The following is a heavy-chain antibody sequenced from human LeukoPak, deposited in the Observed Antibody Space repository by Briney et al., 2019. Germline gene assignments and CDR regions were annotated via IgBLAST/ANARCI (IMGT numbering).Heavy chain of an antibody. D-gene: IGHD3-22*01. V-gene: IGHV3-21*01. CDR3: ASEGDDEDYDSSGYPKVDY. J-gene: IGHJ4*02. CDR2: ISSSSSYI. Sequence: GSLRLSCAASGFIFSSYSMNWVRQAPGKGLEWVSSISSSSSYIYYADSVKGRFTSSRDNAKNSLYLQMNSLRDEDTAVYYCASEGDDEDYDSSGYPKVDYWGQGTLVTVSS. CDR1: GFIFSSYS.